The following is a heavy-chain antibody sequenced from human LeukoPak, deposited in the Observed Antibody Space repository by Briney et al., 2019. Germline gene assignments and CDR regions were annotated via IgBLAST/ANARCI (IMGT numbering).Heavy chain of an antibody. CDR1: GGPISSGSYY. D-gene: IGHD6-13*01. Sequence: SQTLSLTCTVSGGPISSGSYYWSWIRQPAGKGLEWIGRIYTSGSTNYNPSLKSRVTISVDTSKNQFSLKLSSVTAADTAVYYCARDIAAAGTFDYWGQGTLVTVSS. CDR3: ARDIAAAGTFDY. V-gene: IGHV4-61*02. J-gene: IGHJ4*02. CDR2: IYTSGST.